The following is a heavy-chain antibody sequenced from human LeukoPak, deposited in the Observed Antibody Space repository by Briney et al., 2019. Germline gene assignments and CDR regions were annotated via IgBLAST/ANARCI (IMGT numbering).Heavy chain of an antibody. V-gene: IGHV5-51*01. CDR3: ARQPDGHGSY. CDR1: GYSFTDYW. J-gene: IGHJ4*02. Sequence: GESLKISCKGSGYSFTDYWIAWVRQMPGKGLEWMGIIFPRDSNTRYSPSFQGQVTISADKSISTAYLQWSSLKASDTAMYYCARQPDGHGSYWGQGTLVTVSS. D-gene: IGHD1-26*01. CDR2: IFPRDSNT.